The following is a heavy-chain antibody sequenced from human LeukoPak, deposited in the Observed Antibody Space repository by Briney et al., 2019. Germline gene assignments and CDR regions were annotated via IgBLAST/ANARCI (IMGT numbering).Heavy chain of an antibody. CDR1: GGSIGTYY. D-gene: IGHD3-10*01. CDR3: ARDSPMARGVIGYFDL. J-gene: IGHJ2*01. V-gene: IGHV4-59*01. CDR2: IYYSGST. Sequence: PSETLSLTCTVSGGSIGTYYWSWIRQPPGRGLEWIGYIYYSGSTNYNPSLKSRVTISVDTSKNQFSLKLSSVTAADTAVYYCARDSPMARGVIGYFDLWGRGTLVTVSS.